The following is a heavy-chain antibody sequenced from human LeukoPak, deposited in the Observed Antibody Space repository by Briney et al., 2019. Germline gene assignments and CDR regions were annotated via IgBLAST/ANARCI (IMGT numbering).Heavy chain of an antibody. CDR1: GGSCSGYY. CDR3: ARDPYSGNYGNYYYYYMDV. D-gene: IGHD1-26*01. V-gene: IGHV3-21*01. J-gene: IGHJ6*03. CDR2: ITSTSSYI. Sequence: ETLSLTCAVYGGSCSGYYWSWIRQPPGKGLEWVSSITSTSSYIYYADSVKGRFTISRDNAKNSLYLQMNSLRAEDTALYFCARDPYSGNYGNYYYYYMDVWGKGTTVTISS.